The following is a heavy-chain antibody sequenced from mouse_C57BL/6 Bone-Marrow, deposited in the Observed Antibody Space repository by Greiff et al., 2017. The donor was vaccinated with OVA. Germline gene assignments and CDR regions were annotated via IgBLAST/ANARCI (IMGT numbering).Heavy chain of an antibody. D-gene: IGHD2-1*01. CDR3: ARGGNSAWFAY. V-gene: IGHV1-54*01. J-gene: IGHJ3*01. CDR1: GYAFTNYL. Sequence: VQLLQSGAELVRPGTSVKVSCKASGYAFTNYLIEWVKQRPGQGLEWIGEINPGSGGTNYNEKFKGKATLTANKSSSTAYMQLSSLTSEDSAVYFCARGGNSAWFAYWGQGTLVTV. CDR2: INPGSGGT.